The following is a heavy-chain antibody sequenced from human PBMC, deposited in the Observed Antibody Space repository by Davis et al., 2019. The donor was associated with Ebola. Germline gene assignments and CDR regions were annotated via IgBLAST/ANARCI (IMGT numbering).Heavy chain of an antibody. CDR1: VITFSSYA. CDR3: AKITVVVAASYFDY. D-gene: IGHD2-15*01. J-gene: IGHJ4*02. V-gene: IGHV3-23*01. Sequence: PGGSLRLSCTDSVITFSSYAMTWVRQAPGKGLEWVSTFGIGGDTYYADSVKGRFTISRDNSKKTLYLQMNSLRAEDTAVDYCAKITVVVAASYFDYWGQGTLVTVSS. CDR2: FGIGGDT.